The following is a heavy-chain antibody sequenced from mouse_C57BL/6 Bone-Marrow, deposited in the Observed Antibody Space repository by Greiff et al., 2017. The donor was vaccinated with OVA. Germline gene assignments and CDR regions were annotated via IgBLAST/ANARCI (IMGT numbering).Heavy chain of an antibody. D-gene: IGHD3-1*01. CDR3: ARSGNFYY. V-gene: IGHV1-54*01. CDR1: GYAFTNYL. Sequence: VQLQQSGAELVRPGTSVKVSCKASGYAFTNYLIEWVKQRPGQGLEWIGVLNPGSGGTNYNEKFKGKATLTADKSSSTAYMQLSSLTSEDSAVYFCARSGNFYYWGQGTSVTVSS. J-gene: IGHJ4*01. CDR2: LNPGSGGT.